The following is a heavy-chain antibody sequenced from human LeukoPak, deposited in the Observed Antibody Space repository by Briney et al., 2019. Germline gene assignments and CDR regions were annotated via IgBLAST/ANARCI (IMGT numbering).Heavy chain of an antibody. J-gene: IGHJ3*01. Sequence: GGSLRLSCAASGFTFSSYEMNRVRQAPEKGLEWVPYISSSGSTIYYADSVKGRFTISRDNAKNSLYLQMNSLRAEDTAVYYCARDVYCTNGVCYHPWGQGTMVTVSS. D-gene: IGHD2-8*01. V-gene: IGHV3-48*03. CDR1: GFTFSSYE. CDR2: ISSSGSTI. CDR3: ARDVYCTNGVCYHP.